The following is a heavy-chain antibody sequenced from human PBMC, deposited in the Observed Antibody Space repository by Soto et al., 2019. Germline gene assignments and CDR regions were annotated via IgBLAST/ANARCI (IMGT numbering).Heavy chain of an antibody. V-gene: IGHV5-51*01. D-gene: IGHD2-2*01. CDR2: IFPGDSDT. Sequence: PGESLKISCKGSGYNFTNHWIRWVRQMPGKGLEWMGVIFPGDSDTRYSPSFQGQVTISADKSISTAYLQWSSRRASDTAMYYCARGYCTSISCYSTFNYWGQGTLVTVSS. J-gene: IGHJ4*01. CDR3: ARGYCTSISCYSTFNY. CDR1: GYNFTNHW.